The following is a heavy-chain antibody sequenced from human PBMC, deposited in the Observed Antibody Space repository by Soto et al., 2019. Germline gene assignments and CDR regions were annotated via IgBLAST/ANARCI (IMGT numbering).Heavy chain of an antibody. CDR1: QFTFNIDA. CDR2: MSGSGASI. Sequence: GGSLRLSCVASQFTFNIDAMTWVRQAPGKGLEWVSSMSGSGASISYADSVRGRFTISRDKSKKTLYLQMNSLRAEDTAVYWCARDNWNGAYYGLDVWGQGTTVTVSS. V-gene: IGHV3-23*01. J-gene: IGHJ6*02. D-gene: IGHD1-20*01. CDR3: ARDNWNGAYYGLDV.